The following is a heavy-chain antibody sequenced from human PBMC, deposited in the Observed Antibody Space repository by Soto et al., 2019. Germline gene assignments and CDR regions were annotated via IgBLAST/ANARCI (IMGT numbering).Heavy chain of an antibody. CDR3: AREEMGATSDYYYGMDV. CDR2: ISSSSSTI. CDR1: GFTFSSYS. V-gene: IGHV3-48*02. J-gene: IGHJ6*02. D-gene: IGHD1-26*01. Sequence: GGSLRLSCAASGFTFSSYSMNWVRQAPGKGLEWVSYISSSSSTIYYADSVKGRFTISRDNAKNSLYLQMNSLRDEDTAVYYCAREEMGATSDYYYGMDVWGQGTTVTVSS.